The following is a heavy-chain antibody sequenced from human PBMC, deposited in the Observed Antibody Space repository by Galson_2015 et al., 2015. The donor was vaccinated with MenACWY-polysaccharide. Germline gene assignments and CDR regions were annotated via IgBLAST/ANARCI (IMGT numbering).Heavy chain of an antibody. CDR1: GFSSSTYW. D-gene: IGHD2-15*01. J-gene: IGHJ5*02. CDR3: TKAGAKYCSGSSCHFNWFDP. CDR2: INADGSAT. V-gene: IGHV3-74*01. Sequence: SLRLSCAASGFSSSTYWMHWVRHAPGKGLVWVSRINADGSATGYADSVRGRFTISRDNAKNTLYLEMNSLRAEDTAVYYCTKAGAKYCSGSSCHFNWFDPWGQGTLVTVSS.